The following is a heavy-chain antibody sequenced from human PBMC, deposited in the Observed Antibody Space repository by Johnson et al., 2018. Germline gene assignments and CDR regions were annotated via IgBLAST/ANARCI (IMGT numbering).Heavy chain of an antibody. Sequence: VQLVESGAEVKKPGSSVKVSCRASGGSVNRDTVSWVRQAPGQGLEWMGRLIPILNVTNYAQRFQDRLTIPADQSTNTAYMELRSRRSDGPGFYFCARTGCSGRFHWGHGTLVTGSS. D-gene: IGHD1-26*01. V-gene: IGHV1-69*02. CDR3: ARTGCSGRFH. CDR2: LIPILNVT. J-gene: IGHJ4*01. CDR1: GGSVNRDT.